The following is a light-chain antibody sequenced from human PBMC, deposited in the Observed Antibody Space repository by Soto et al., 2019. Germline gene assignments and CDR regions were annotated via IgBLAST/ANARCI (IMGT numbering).Light chain of an antibody. CDR3: SSYAGSNNFVV. V-gene: IGLV2-8*01. CDR2: EVS. Sequence: QSARTQPPSASGSPGQSVTISCTGTSSDVGGYNYVSWYQQHPGKAPKLMIYEVSQRPSGVPDRFSGSKSGNTASLTVSGLQAEDEADYYCSSYAGSNNFVVFGGGTKLTVL. CDR1: SSDVGGYNY. J-gene: IGLJ2*01.